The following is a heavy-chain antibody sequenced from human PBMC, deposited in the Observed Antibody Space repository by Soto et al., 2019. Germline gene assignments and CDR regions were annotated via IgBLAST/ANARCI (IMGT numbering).Heavy chain of an antibody. V-gene: IGHV3-30*03. D-gene: IGHD2-15*01. J-gene: IGHJ4*02. CDR1: RFSFDSYG. CDR3: VTDSQGGTALYSHFDS. CDR2: FAADGSSK. Sequence: QVQLMESGGDVVQPGASLTLSCSASRFSFDSYGMHWVRQAPGKGPEWVAVFAADGSSKYYADSVRGRVTISRDNSKNSLFLHMTSLRPEDSGLYYCVTDSQGGTALYSHFDSWGRGTLATVSS.